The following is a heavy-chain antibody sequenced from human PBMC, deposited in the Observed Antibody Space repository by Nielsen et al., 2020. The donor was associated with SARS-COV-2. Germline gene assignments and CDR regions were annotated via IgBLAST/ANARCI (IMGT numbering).Heavy chain of an antibody. J-gene: IGHJ5*02. CDR2: IYYSGST. Sequence: SETLSLTCTVSGGSISSGGYYWSWIRQHPGKGLEWIGYIYYSGSTYYNPSLKSRVTISVDTSKNQFSLKLSSVTAADTAVYYCARERVIRIAVAEDWFDPWGQGTLVTVSS. CDR3: ARERVIRIAVAEDWFDP. V-gene: IGHV4-31*03. D-gene: IGHD6-19*01. CDR1: GGSISSGGYY.